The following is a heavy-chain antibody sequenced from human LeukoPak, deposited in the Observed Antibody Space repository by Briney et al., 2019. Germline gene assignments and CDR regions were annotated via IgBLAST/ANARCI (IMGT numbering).Heavy chain of an antibody. CDR1: GGSISSSSYY. J-gene: IGHJ3*01. D-gene: IGHD3-10*01. V-gene: IGHV4-39*07. CDR2: IYYSGST. Sequence: SQTLFLTCTVSGGSISSSSYYWGWIRQPPGKGLEWIGSIYYSGSTYYNPSLKSRVTISVDTSKSHFSLKLNSVTAADTAVYYCAKPSNYYGSATDAFDFWGQGTMVTVSS. CDR3: AKPSNYYGSATDAFDF.